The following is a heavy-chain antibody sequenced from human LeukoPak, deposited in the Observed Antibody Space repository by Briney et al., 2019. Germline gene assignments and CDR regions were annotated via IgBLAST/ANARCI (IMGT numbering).Heavy chain of an antibody. CDR2: IASSGTTK. V-gene: IGHV3-48*03. J-gene: IGHJ4*02. Sequence: PGGSLRLSCAVSRFPFSVYEMNWVRQAPGKGLEWVSNIASSGTTKYYADSVKGRFSISRDNAKNSLYLQMNSLRVEDTAVYYCALLAVASDFDYWGQGALVTVSS. D-gene: IGHD6-19*01. CDR1: RFPFSVYE. CDR3: ALLAVASDFDY.